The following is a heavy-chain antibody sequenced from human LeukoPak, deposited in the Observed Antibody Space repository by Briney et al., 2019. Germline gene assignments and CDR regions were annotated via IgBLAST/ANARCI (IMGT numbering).Heavy chain of an antibody. V-gene: IGHV1-18*04. D-gene: IGHD2-2*01. CDR3: ARVYDQLQDIVVLDY. CDR1: GYTFTSYG. J-gene: IGHJ4*02. Sequence: ASVKVSCKASGYTFTSYGISWVRQAPGQGLEWMGWISAYNGNTNYAQKLQGRVTMTTDTSTSTAYMELRSLRSDDTAVYYCARVYDQLQDIVVLDYWGQGTLVTVSS. CDR2: ISAYNGNT.